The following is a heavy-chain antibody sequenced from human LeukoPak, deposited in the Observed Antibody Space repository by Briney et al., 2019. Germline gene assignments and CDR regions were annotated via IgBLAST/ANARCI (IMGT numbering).Heavy chain of an antibody. CDR1: GGSISSYY. CDR3: AREGEHYYYYGMDV. V-gene: IGHV4-4*07. D-gene: IGHD1/OR15-1a*01. J-gene: IGHJ6*02. Sequence: SETLSLTCTVSGGSISSYYWSWIRQPAGKGLEWIGRIYTSGSTNYNPSLKSRVTMSADTSKNQFSLKLSSVTAADTAVYYCAREGEHYYYYGMDVWGQGTTVTVSS. CDR2: IYTSGST.